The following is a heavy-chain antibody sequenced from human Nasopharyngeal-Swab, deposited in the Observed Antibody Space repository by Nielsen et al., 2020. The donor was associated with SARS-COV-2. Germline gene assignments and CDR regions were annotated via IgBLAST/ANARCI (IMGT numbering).Heavy chain of an antibody. J-gene: IGHJ2*01. CDR1: GFTFSSYA. V-gene: IGHV3-23*01. CDR3: EKEGSRTTVITIYWYFDL. Sequence: GGSLRLSCAASGFTFSSYAMSWVRQAPGKGLEWVSAISGSGGSTYYADSVKGRFTISRDNSKSTLYLQMNSLRAEDTAVYYCEKEGSRTTVITIYWYFDLWGRGTLVTVSS. CDR2: ISGSGGST. D-gene: IGHD2/OR15-2a*01.